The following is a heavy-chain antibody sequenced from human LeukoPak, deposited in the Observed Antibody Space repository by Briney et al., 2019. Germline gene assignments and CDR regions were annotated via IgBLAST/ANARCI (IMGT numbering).Heavy chain of an antibody. CDR3: TTPSYYDFWSGYYLSGY. V-gene: IGHV3-15*01. Sequence: GGSLRLSCAASGFTFSNAWMSWVRQAPGKGLEWVGRIKSKTDGGTTDYAAPVKGRFTISRDDSKNTLYLQMNSLKTEDTAVYFCTTPSYYDFWSGYYLSGYWGQGTLVTVSS. CDR2: IKSKTDGGTT. D-gene: IGHD3-3*01. CDR1: GFTFSNAW. J-gene: IGHJ4*02.